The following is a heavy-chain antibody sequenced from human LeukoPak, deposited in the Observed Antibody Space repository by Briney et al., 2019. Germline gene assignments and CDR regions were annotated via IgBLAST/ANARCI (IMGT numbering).Heavy chain of an antibody. Sequence: GGSLRLSCVSSGFSFSHYAMSWVRQAPGKGLEWVSSISGSGGSTHYVDSVKGRFTISRDKTKNTLYLQMNSLRAEDTAVYYCAKDMKDSYVVPAATFDYWGQGTLVTVSS. J-gene: IGHJ4*02. V-gene: IGHV3-23*01. CDR1: GFSFSHYA. D-gene: IGHD2-2*01. CDR3: AKDMKDSYVVPAATFDY. CDR2: ISGSGGST.